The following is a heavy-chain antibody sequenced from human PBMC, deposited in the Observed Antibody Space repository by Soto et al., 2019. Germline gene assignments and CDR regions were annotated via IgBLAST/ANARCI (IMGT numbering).Heavy chain of an antibody. CDR2: INPNSGGT. CDR3: ARDDGGSVFDY. D-gene: IGHD3-16*01. Sequence: AASVKVSCKASGYTFTGYYMHWVRQAPGQGLEWMGWINPNSGGTNYAQKFQGWVTMTRDTSISTAYMELSRLRSDDTAVYYCARDDGGSVFDYWGQGTLVTVSS. V-gene: IGHV1-2*04. CDR1: GYTFTGYY. J-gene: IGHJ4*02.